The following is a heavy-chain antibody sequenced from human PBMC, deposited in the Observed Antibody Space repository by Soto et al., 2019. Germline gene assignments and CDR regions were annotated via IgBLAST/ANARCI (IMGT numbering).Heavy chain of an antibody. V-gene: IGHV1-8*01. CDR2: MNPNSGNT. CDR1: GYTFTSYD. J-gene: IGHJ5*02. CDR3: ARERTRGFDP. Sequence: QVHLVQSGAEVRKPGASVTVSCKASGYTFTSYDINWVRQATGQGLEWMGWMNPNSGNTAYAQKFQGRVTMTRNTSISTAHMELSSRRSEDTAVYYCARERTRGFDPWGQGTLVTVSS.